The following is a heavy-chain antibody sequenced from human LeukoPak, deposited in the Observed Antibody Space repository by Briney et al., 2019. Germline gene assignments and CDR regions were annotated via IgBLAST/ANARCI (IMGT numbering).Heavy chain of an antibody. CDR3: ARACSSGWPDYFDY. Sequence: GGSLRLSCAASGFTFSSYWMSWVRQAPGKGLEWEANIKQDGSEKYYVDSVKGRFTISRDNAKNSLYLQMNSLRAEDTAVYYCARACSSGWPDYFDYWGQGTLVTVSS. V-gene: IGHV3-7*01. D-gene: IGHD6-19*01. J-gene: IGHJ4*02. CDR1: GFTFSSYW. CDR2: IKQDGSEK.